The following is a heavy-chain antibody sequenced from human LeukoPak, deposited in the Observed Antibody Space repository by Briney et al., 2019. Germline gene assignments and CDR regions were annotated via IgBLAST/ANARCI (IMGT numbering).Heavy chain of an antibody. CDR3: ARDGTFDI. J-gene: IGHJ3*02. CDR1: GYTFTDYY. V-gene: IGHV1-2*02. Sequence: ASVRVSCKASGYTFTDYYMHWVRQAPGQGLEWMGWISPTGGGTNYAKKFQGRVTMTRDTSISTAYLDLSSLISDDTAVYYCARDGTFDIWGQGTMVTVSS. CDR2: ISPTGGGT.